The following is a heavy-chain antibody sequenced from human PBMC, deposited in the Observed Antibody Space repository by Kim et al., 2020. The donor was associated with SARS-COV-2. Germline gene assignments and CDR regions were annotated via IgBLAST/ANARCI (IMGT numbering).Heavy chain of an antibody. D-gene: IGHD6-19*01. CDR3: ARDRQRAGTGVDY. CDR2: TYYRSKWYT. J-gene: IGHJ4*02. V-gene: IGHV6-1*01. Sequence: QTLSLTCDISGDSVTSNSAAWNWIRQSPSRGLEWLGRTYYRSKWYTDYALSVKGRITINPDTSKNQFSLQLNSVTPEDTAVYYCARDRQRAGTGVDYWGQGTLVTVSS. CDR1: GDSVTSNSAA.